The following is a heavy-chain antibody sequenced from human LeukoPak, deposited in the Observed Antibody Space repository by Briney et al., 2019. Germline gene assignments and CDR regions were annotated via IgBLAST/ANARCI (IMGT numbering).Heavy chain of an antibody. CDR3: ARLRRNSDRSDFFYYYDH. CDR2: ANTVSSYI. Sequence: AGGSLRLSCAASGFTFSSYSMNWVRQAPGKGLEWVASANTVSSYIYYADSMRGRFTISRDNAKNSLFLQMNSLRAEDTAVYYCARLRRNSDRSDFFYYYDHWGQGTLVTVSS. D-gene: IGHD3-22*01. V-gene: IGHV3-21*01. CDR1: GFTFSSYS. J-gene: IGHJ4*02.